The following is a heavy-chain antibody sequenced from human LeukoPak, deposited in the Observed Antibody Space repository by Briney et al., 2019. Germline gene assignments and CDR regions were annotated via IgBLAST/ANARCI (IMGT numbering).Heavy chain of an antibody. J-gene: IGHJ4*02. D-gene: IGHD1-26*01. CDR2: ISAYNGNT. V-gene: IGHV1-18*01. Sequence: ASVTVSCKASGYTFTSYGISWVRQAPAQGLEWMGWISAYNGNTNYAQKLQGRVTMTTDTSTSTAYMELRGLRSDDTAVYYCAREESIGSYQFLHDYWGQGTLVTVSS. CDR1: GYTFTSYG. CDR3: AREESIGSYQFLHDY.